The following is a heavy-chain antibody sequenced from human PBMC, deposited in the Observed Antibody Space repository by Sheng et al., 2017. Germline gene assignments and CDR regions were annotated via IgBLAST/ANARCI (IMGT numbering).Heavy chain of an antibody. D-gene: IGHD1-1*01. CDR2: ITPNSGAT. V-gene: IGHV1-2*02. Sequence: QVQAGAVWGAEVKKPGASVKVSCKASGYSFSGFYIHWVRQAPGQGLEWVGWITPNSGATNYAEKFQGRVTMTRDTSIDTAYLELYSLRSDDTAVYYCARAGWNDVSRMDYWGQG. CDR3: ARAGWNDVSRMDY. J-gene: IGHJ4*02. CDR1: GYSFSGFY.